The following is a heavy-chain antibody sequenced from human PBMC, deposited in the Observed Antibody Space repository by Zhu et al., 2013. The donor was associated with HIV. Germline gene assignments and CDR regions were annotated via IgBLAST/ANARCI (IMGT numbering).Heavy chain of an antibody. V-gene: IGHV1-46*02. CDR3: VKGAPGKCFDS. CDR2: INPSGGT. J-gene: IGHJ4*02. CDR1: GVTTKYYY. Sequence: QVLLEQSGAEMKKPGASVKISCKAPGVTTKYYYVHWVRQAPGEGLEWMGIINPSGGTGYGQDFQGRVSMTRDPSINTVYMELKSLTSDDTAMYYCVKGAPGKCFDSWGQGTLVSVSS.